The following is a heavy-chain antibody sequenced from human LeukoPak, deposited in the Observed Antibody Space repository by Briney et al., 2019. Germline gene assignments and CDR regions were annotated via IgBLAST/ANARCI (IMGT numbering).Heavy chain of an antibody. J-gene: IGHJ4*02. Sequence: SETLSLTCTVSGYSLSSGYHWGWIRQPPGKGLEWIGSIYQSGSTHYNPSLKSRVTISVDTSKNQFSLKLNSVIATDTAVYYCASEGTTFSSFDYWGQGTLVTVSS. CDR1: GYSLSSGYH. CDR2: IYQSGST. D-gene: IGHD1-1*01. CDR3: ASEGTTFSSFDY. V-gene: IGHV4-38-2*02.